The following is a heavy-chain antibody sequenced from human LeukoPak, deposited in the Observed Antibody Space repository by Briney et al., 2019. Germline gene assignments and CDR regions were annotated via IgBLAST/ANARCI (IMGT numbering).Heavy chain of an antibody. Sequence: SETLSLTCAVSGGSISNNNWWSWVRQPPGMGLEWIGYIYYSGSTNYNPSLKSRVSISVDTSKNQFSLKLSSVTAADTAVYYCARTGSTVTMLYPFDHWGQGTLVTVSS. V-gene: IGHV4-4*02. D-gene: IGHD4-17*01. CDR3: ARTGSTVTMLYPFDH. J-gene: IGHJ4*02. CDR1: GGSISNNNW. CDR2: IYYSGST.